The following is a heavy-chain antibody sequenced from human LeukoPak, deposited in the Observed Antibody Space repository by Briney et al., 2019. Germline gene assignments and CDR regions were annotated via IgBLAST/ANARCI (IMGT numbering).Heavy chain of an antibody. D-gene: IGHD3-16*02. Sequence: GASVKVSCKASGYTFTSYGISWVRQAPGQGLEWMGWISAYNGNTNYAQKLQGRVTMTTDTSTSTAYMELRSLRSDDTAVYYCANYYDYVWGSYRRNDYWGQGTLVTVSS. CDR2: ISAYNGNT. CDR3: ANYYDYVWGSYRRNDY. V-gene: IGHV1-18*01. CDR1: GYTFTSYG. J-gene: IGHJ4*02.